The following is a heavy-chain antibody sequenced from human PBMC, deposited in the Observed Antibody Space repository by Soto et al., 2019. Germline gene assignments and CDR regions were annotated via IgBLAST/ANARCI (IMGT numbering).Heavy chain of an antibody. D-gene: IGHD2-2*01. Sequence: QVQLQESGPGLVKPSQTLSLTCTVSGGSISSGGYYWSWIRQHPGKGLEWIGYIYYSGSTYYNPSLKSRXXIXVXXSKNQFSLKLSSVTAADTAVYYCAREYPSYFGMDVWGQGTTVTVSS. J-gene: IGHJ6*02. V-gene: IGHV4-31*03. CDR1: GGSISSGGYY. CDR2: IYYSGST. CDR3: AREYPSYFGMDV.